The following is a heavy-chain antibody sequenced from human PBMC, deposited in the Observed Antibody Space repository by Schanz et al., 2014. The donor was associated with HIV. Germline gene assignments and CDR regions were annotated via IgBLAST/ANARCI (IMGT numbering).Heavy chain of an antibody. CDR2: INPNSGST. CDR1: GYTFTGYY. D-gene: IGHD3-22*01. V-gene: IGHV1-2*02. CDR3: AMGPDYYDSSAYYRVGLWYFDL. J-gene: IGHJ2*01. Sequence: QVQLVQSGAEVKKPGASVKVSCKASGYTFTGYYMHWVRQAPGQGLEWMGWINPNSGSTNYAQKFQGRVTMTRDTSISTAYMELRRLRYDDTAVYYCAMGPDYYDSSAYYRVGLWYFDLWGRGTLVTVSS.